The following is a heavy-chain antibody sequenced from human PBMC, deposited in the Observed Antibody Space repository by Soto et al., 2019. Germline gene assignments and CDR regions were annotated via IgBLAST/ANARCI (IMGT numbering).Heavy chain of an antibody. Sequence: PGGSLRLSCAASGFTFSSYSVNWVRQAPGKGLEWVSSISSSSSYIYYADSVKGRFTISRDNAKNSLYLQMNSLRAEDTAVYYCARDRTGYTNWFDPWGQGTLVTVSS. J-gene: IGHJ5*02. CDR2: ISSSSSYI. V-gene: IGHV3-21*01. CDR3: ARDRTGYTNWFDP. CDR1: GFTFSSYS. D-gene: IGHD5-12*01.